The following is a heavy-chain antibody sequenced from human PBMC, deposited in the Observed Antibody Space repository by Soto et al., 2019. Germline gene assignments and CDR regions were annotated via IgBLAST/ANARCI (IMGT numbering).Heavy chain of an antibody. Sequence: SETLSLTCTVSGGSISSGGYYWSWIRQHPGKGLEWIGYIYYSGSTYYNPSLKSRVTISVDTSKNQFSLKLSSVTAADTAVYYCASTDIAARQGFYFDYWGQGTLVNVSS. CDR1: GGSISSGGYY. CDR2: IYYSGST. V-gene: IGHV4-31*03. J-gene: IGHJ4*02. D-gene: IGHD6-6*01. CDR3: ASTDIAARQGFYFDY.